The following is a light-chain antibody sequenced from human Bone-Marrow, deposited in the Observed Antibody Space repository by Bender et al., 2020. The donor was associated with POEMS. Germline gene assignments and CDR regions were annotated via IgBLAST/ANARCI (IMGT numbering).Light chain of an antibody. Sequence: QSVLTQPPSASGTPGQRVTISCSGGSSNIGAHALNWYQHLPGTAPKLLIYSSHRRPSEVPDRFSGYRPGTSASLAISGLQSGDEADYYGAVWDDSLNGWVFGGGTKLTVL. CDR1: SSNIGAHA. V-gene: IGLV1-44*01. J-gene: IGLJ3*02. CDR2: SSH. CDR3: AVWDDSLNGWV.